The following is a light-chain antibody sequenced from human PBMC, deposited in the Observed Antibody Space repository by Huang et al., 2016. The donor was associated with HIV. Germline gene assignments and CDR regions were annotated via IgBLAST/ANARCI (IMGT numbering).Light chain of an antibody. CDR3: QQTYIIPIT. CDR1: QSISSY. J-gene: IGKJ2*01. V-gene: IGKV1-39*01. Sequence: DIQMTQSPFSLSASVGDRVTITCRASQSISSYLNWYQQKPGKAPKILIYDASTLQSGIPSRFSGSGAGTDFTLTITSLQPEDFVTYYCQQTYIIPITFGQGTKLEIK. CDR2: DAS.